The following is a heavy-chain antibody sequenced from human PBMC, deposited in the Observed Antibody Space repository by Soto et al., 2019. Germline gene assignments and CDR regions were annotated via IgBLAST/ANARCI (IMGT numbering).Heavy chain of an antibody. CDR3: ALLRLGELSPDAVDI. D-gene: IGHD3-16*02. J-gene: IGHJ3*02. V-gene: IGHV1-2*04. CDR2: INPNSGGT. Sequence: ASVKVSCKASGYTFTSYYMHWVRQAPGQGLEWMGWINPNSGGTNYAQKFQGWVTMTRDASISTAYMELSRLRSDDTAVYYCALLRLGELSPDAVDIWGQGTMVTVSS. CDR1: GYTFTSYY.